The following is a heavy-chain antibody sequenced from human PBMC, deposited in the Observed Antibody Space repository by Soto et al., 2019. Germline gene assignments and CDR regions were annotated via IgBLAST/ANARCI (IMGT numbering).Heavy chain of an antibody. CDR2: VSGNGGST. Sequence: EVQLVESGGGLVQPGGSLRLSCAASGFTFTSYAMHWVRQAPGKGLEYVSAVSGNGGSTYYANSVKGIFTISRVNSKNTLYLQMGSRRAEDMAVYYCARQWLDSFYFDYWGQGTLVTVSS. CDR1: GFTFTSYA. CDR3: ARQWLDSFYFDY. V-gene: IGHV3-64*01. J-gene: IGHJ4*02. D-gene: IGHD6-19*01.